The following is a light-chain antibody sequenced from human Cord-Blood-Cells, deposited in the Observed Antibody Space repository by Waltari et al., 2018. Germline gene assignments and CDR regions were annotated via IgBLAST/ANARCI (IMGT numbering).Light chain of an antibody. J-gene: IGLJ1*01. CDR3: SSYTGSNNYV. CDR1: SRDVGGYNS. V-gene: IGLV2-8*01. Sequence: QSALTQPPSASGSPGQSVTLSCTGTSRDVGGYNSVSWYQQPPGKSPKLMIYEVSKRPSGVPDRFSGSKSGNTASLTVSGLQAEDEADYYCSSYTGSNNYVFGTGTKVTVL. CDR2: EVS.